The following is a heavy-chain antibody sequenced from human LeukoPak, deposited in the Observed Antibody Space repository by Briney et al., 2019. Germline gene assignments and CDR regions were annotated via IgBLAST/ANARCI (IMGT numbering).Heavy chain of an antibody. CDR3: AKAPGIAAAGLDY. CDR2: INWNSGSM. V-gene: IGHV3-9*01. Sequence: GRSLRLSCAASGFTFDDYAMHWVRQAPGKGLEWVSGINWNSGSMGYADSVKGRFSISRDNAKNSLYLQMNSLRAEDTALYYCAKAPGIAAAGLDYWGQGTLVTVSS. J-gene: IGHJ4*02. D-gene: IGHD6-13*01. CDR1: GFTFDDYA.